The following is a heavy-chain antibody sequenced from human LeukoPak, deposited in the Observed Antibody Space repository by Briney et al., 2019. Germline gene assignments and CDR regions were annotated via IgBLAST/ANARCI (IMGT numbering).Heavy chain of an antibody. CDR3: ARAPINVMTVPWYFDS. D-gene: IGHD2-15*01. CDR1: GFTFSSYG. CDR2: INHRGST. J-gene: IGHJ4*02. Sequence: GSLRLSCAASGFTFSSYGMSWIRQSPGKGLEWIGEINHRGSTNYNPSLKSRLTISVDTSKNQFSLSLTSVTAADTGVYLCARAPINVMTVPWYFDSWGQGTLVIVSS. V-gene: IGHV4-34*01.